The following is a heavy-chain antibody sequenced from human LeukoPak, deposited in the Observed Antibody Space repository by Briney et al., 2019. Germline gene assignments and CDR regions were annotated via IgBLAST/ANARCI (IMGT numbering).Heavy chain of an antibody. CDR3: ARDSVVPAANADY. CDR2: ISAYSGNT. J-gene: IGHJ4*02. D-gene: IGHD2-2*01. Sequence: APVKASCTASGYTFTRYCISWVRQAPGQRLEWRGWISAYSGNTNYAQKIQGRVTMTTDTSTSTAYVELRSLRTDDTAVYYCARDSVVPAANADYWGQGTLVTVSS. CDR1: GYTFTRYC. V-gene: IGHV1-18*04.